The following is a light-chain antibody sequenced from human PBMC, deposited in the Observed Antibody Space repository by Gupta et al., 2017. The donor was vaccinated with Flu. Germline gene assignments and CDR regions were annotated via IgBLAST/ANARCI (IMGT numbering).Light chain of an antibody. J-gene: IGLJ3*02. CDR3: QSFDNRLTWV. Sequence: QSVLTQPPSVSGAPGQRVTISCTGSSSDIGAGYDVHWYQHLPGTAPKLLIYGNTNRPSGVPDRFSASKSGTSASLAITGLQVDDEAHYYCQSFDNRLTWVFGGGTKLTVL. CDR1: SSDIGAGYD. CDR2: GNT. V-gene: IGLV1-40*01.